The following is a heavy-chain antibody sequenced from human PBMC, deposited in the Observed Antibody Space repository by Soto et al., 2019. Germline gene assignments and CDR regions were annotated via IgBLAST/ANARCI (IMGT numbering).Heavy chain of an antibody. J-gene: IGHJ4*02. CDR1: GFTVSNNY. CDR3: ARFGWLTDPDY. V-gene: IGHV3-53*01. CDR2: IYSGGPT. D-gene: IGHD3-16*01. Sequence: EVQVVESGGGLIQPGGSLRLSCAASGFTVSNNYMSWVRQAPGKGLEWVSIIYSGGPTYYADSLKDRFIISRDTSKNTVSLQMNSLRPEDTAVYYCARFGWLTDPDYWGQGTLVTVSS.